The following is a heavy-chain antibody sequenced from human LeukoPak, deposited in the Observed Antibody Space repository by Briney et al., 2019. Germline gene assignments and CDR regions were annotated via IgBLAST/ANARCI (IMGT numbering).Heavy chain of an antibody. D-gene: IGHD6-6*01. V-gene: IGHV3-53*01. J-gene: IGHJ3*02. CDR2: IYSGGST. CDR3: ARSIAARRESENVI. Sequence: LPGGSLRLSCAASGVTVSSNYMSWVRQAPGKGLEWVSVIYSGGSTYYADSVKGRFTISRDNSKSTLYLQMNSLRAEDTAVYYCARSIAARRESENVIWGQGTMVTVSS. CDR1: GVTVSSNY.